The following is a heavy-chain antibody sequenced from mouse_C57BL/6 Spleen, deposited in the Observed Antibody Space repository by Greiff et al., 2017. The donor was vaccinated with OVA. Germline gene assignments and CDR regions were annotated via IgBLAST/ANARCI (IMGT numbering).Heavy chain of an antibody. Sequence: VQLQQPGAELVKPGASVKLSCKASGYTFTSYWMHWVKQRPGQGLEWIGMIHPNSGSTNYNEKFKSKATLTVDKSSSTAYMQLSSLTSEDSAVYYCAVVITTVVDYAMDYWGQGTSVTVSS. D-gene: IGHD1-1*01. V-gene: IGHV1-64*01. CDR2: IHPNSGST. CDR1: GYTFTSYW. CDR3: AVVITTVVDYAMDY. J-gene: IGHJ4*01.